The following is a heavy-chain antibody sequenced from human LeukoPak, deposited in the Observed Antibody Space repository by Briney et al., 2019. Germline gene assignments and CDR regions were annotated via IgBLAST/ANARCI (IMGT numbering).Heavy chain of an antibody. Sequence: GASVKVSCKASGYTFTSYGISWVRQAPGQGLEWMGWISAYNGNTNYAQKFQGRVTITADKSTSTAYMELSSLRSEDTAVYYCARVHYDYVWGSYRYLDYWGQGTLVTVSS. J-gene: IGHJ4*02. CDR3: ARVHYDYVWGSYRYLDY. D-gene: IGHD3-16*02. V-gene: IGHV1-18*01. CDR1: GYTFTSYG. CDR2: ISAYNGNT.